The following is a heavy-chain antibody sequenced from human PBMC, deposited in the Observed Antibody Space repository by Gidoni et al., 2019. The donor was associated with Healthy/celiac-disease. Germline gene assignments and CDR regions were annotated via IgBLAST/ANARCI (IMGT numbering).Heavy chain of an antibody. V-gene: IGHV1-69*01. D-gene: IGHD2-2*02. J-gene: IGHJ4*02. Sequence: QLQLVQSGAELKKPGSSVKVSCTASGGTFIRYALSWVRQAPGQGLEWMGGIIPIVGTANYAQKLQGRVTITADEYTSTADMELSSLRSEDTAVYYCARLTPREVVVVTAAIAWGQGTLVNVSS. CDR1: GGTFIRYA. CDR2: IIPIVGTA. CDR3: ARLTPREVVVVTAAIA.